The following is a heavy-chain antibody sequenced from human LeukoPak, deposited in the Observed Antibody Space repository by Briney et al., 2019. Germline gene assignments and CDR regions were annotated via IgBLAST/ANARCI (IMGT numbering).Heavy chain of an antibody. CDR3: ARGATTERGYSYGLDY. CDR1: GFTFSSYP. J-gene: IGHJ4*02. V-gene: IGHV3-21*01. Sequence: GGSLRLSCAASGFTFSSYPLNWVRQAPGKGLEWVSSIGTSGRYIYYADSVKGRFTISRDNAKNSLYLQMNSLRAEDPAVYYCARGATTERGYSYGLDYWGQGTLVTVSS. D-gene: IGHD5-18*01. CDR2: IGTSGRYI.